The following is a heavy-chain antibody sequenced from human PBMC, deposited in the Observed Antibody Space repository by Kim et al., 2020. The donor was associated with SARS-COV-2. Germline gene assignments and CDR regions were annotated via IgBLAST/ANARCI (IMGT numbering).Heavy chain of an antibody. J-gene: IGHJ4*02. Sequence: GGSLRLSCAASGFTFSSYGMHWVRQAPGKGLEWVAVIWYDGSNKYYADSVKGRFTISRDNSKNTLYLQMNSLRAEDTAVYYCARGLWQGLEWLAYYFDYWGQGTLVTVSS. CDR3: ARGLWQGLEWLAYYFDY. CDR1: GFTFSSYG. V-gene: IGHV3-33*01. CDR2: IWYDGSNK. D-gene: IGHD3-3*01.